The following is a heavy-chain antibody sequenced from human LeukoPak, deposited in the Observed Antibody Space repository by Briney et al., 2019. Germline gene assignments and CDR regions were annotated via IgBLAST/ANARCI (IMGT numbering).Heavy chain of an antibody. CDR3: ARFNRKTNWFDP. CDR1: GGSISSGGYS. V-gene: IGHV4-30-2*01. D-gene: IGHD3-16*02. J-gene: IGHJ5*02. CDR2: IYHSGST. Sequence: PSQTLSLTCAVSGGSISSGGYSWSWIRQPPGKGLEWIGYIYHSGSTYYNPSLKGRVTISVDRSKNQFSLKLSSVTAADTAVYYCARFNRKTNWFDPWGQGTLVTVSS.